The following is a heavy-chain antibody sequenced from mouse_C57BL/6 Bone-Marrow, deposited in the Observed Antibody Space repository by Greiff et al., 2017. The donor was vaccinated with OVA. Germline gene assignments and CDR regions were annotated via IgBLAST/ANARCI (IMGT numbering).Heavy chain of an antibody. CDR3: ARDGRSVVCYFDV. J-gene: IGHJ1*03. CDR1: GYTFTSYG. V-gene: IGHV1-81*01. CDR2: IYPKSGNT. Sequence: QVQLQQSGAELVRPGASVKLSCKASGYTFTSYGIRWVKQSPGPGLEWIGEIYPKSGNTNYNEKFKGKATLTVAKSSSTAYMELRSLTSEYSAVYYFARDGRSVVCYFDVWGTGTTVTVSS. D-gene: IGHD1-1*01.